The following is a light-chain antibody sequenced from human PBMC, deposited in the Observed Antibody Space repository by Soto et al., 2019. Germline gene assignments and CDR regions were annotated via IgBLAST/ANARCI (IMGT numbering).Light chain of an antibody. J-gene: IGKJ1*01. Sequence: DIQMTQSPSSLSASVEDRVIITCRASQSISNHLNWYQQKPGEAPKLLTFAASSLQSGVPSRFSGSRSGPDFTLTISSLQPEDFATYYCQQSYSSPPTFGQGTKVDIK. CDR2: AAS. CDR3: QQSYSSPPT. V-gene: IGKV1-39*01. CDR1: QSISNH.